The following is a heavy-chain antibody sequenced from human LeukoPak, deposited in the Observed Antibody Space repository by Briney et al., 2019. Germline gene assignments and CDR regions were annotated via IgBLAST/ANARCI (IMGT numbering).Heavy chain of an antibody. CDR3: AKEVYSDSSGYFDY. V-gene: IGHV3-23*01. CDR2: ISGSGTST. D-gene: IGHD3-22*01. CDR1: GFTFSSYA. J-gene: IGHJ4*02. Sequence: GGSLRLSCAASGFTFSSYAMSWVRQAPGKGLEWVSGISGSGTSTYYADSVKGRFTISRDNSKNALYLQMNSLRADETAVYYCAKEVYSDSSGYFDYWGQGTLDTVSS.